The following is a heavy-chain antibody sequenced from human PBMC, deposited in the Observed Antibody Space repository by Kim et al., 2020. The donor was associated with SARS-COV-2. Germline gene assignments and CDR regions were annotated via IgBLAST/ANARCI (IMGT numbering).Heavy chain of an antibody. Sequence: SETLSLTCAVYGGSFSGYYWSWIRQPPGKGLEWIGEINHSGSTNYNPSLKSRVTISVDTSKNQFSLKLSSVTAADTAVYYCARGSRKEIAVAGGDAFDIWGQGTMVTVSS. CDR1: GGSFSGYY. CDR2: INHSGST. J-gene: IGHJ3*02. V-gene: IGHV4-34*01. CDR3: ARGSRKEIAVAGGDAFDI. D-gene: IGHD6-19*01.